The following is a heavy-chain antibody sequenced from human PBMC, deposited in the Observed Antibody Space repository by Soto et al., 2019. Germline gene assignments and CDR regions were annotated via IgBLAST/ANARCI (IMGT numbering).Heavy chain of an antibody. Sequence: ASETLSLTCTVSGSSINSSGYNWGWIRQPPGKGLEWIGSMFYGVSTYYNPSLKSRVTVSVDTSKNQFSLNLRSVTAADTAVYYCARLPSRHLVDYWGQGTLVTVSS. CDR1: GSSINSSGYN. D-gene: IGHD3-3*02. J-gene: IGHJ4*02. CDR3: ARLPSRHLVDY. CDR2: MFYGVST. V-gene: IGHV4-39*01.